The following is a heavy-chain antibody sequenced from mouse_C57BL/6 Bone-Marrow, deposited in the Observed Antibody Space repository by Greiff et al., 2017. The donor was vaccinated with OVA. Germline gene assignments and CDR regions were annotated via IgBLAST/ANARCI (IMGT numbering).Heavy chain of an antibody. CDR3: ASYYYGSSDY. D-gene: IGHD1-1*01. Sequence: QVQLQQPGAELVRPGTSVKLSCKASGYTFTSYWMHWVKQRPGQGLAWIGVIDPSDSYTNYNQKFKGKATLTVDTSSSTAYMQLSSLTSEDSAVYYCASYYYGSSDYWGQGTTLTVSS. CDR1: GYTFTSYW. CDR2: IDPSDSYT. V-gene: IGHV1-59*01. J-gene: IGHJ2*01.